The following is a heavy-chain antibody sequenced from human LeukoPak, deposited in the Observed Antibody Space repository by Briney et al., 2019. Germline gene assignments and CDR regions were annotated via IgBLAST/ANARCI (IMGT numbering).Heavy chain of an antibody. Sequence: QPGRSLRLSCAASGFTFSSYAMHWVRQAPGKGLEWVAVISYDGSNKYYADSVKGRFTISRDYAKNSLYLQMNSLRAEDTAVYYCARGGYCGSSSCYLGAFDIWGQGTMVTVSS. D-gene: IGHD2-2*01. J-gene: IGHJ3*02. CDR1: GFTFSSYA. CDR2: ISYDGSNK. V-gene: IGHV3-30-3*01. CDR3: ARGGYCGSSSCYLGAFDI.